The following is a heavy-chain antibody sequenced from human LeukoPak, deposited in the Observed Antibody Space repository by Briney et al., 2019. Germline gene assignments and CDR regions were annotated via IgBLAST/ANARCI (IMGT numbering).Heavy chain of an antibody. Sequence: SETLSLTCTVSAGSISSYYWSWIRQSPEKGLEWIGYIYHSGSANYNPSLKSRVTISVDTSKNQFSLKLASVTAADTAVYYCARGGGFGSPPGFWGQGTLVTVSS. V-gene: IGHV4-59*01. CDR1: AGSISSYY. CDR2: IYHSGSA. CDR3: ARGGGFGSPPGF. D-gene: IGHD1-26*01. J-gene: IGHJ4*02.